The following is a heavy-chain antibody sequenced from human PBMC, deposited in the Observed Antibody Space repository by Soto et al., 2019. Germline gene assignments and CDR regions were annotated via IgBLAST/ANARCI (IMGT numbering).Heavy chain of an antibody. D-gene: IGHD2-15*01. J-gene: IGHJ6*02. Sequence: GGSLRLSCAASGFTFSSYWMSWVRQAPGKGLEWVANIKQDGSEKYYVDSVKGRFTISRDNAKNSLYLQMNSLRAEDTAVYYCARDRGWTEGPYYYYYGMDVWGQGTTVTVYS. CDR2: IKQDGSEK. V-gene: IGHV3-7*01. CDR3: ARDRGWTEGPYYYYYGMDV. CDR1: GFTFSSYW.